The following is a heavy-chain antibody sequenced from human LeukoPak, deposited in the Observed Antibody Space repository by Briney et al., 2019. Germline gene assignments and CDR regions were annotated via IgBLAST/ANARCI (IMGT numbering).Heavy chain of an antibody. CDR1: GYSFTSNY. Sequence: GASVKVSCKASGYSFTSNYIHWVRQAPGQGLEWMGMIYPRDGSTCYAQKFQGRVTVTRDTSTSTVHMELSGLRSEDTAVYYCARGQEAFDYWGQGTLVTVSS. J-gene: IGHJ4*02. CDR2: IYPRDGST. CDR3: ARGQEAFDY. V-gene: IGHV1-46*01.